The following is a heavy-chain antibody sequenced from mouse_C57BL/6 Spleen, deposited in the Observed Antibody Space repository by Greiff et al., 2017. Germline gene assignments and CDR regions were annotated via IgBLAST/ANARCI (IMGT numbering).Heavy chain of an antibody. J-gene: IGHJ1*03. D-gene: IGHD1-1*01. V-gene: IGHV5-17*01. CDR3: ARQDYYGSSDCYVDV. Sequence: EVMLVESGGGLVKPGGSLKLSCAASGFTFSDYGMHWVRQAPEKGLEWVAYISSGSSTIYDADTVKGLLTISRDNAKNTLFLQMTSLRSEDTAMYYFARQDYYGSSDCYVDVWGTGTTVTVSS. CDR2: ISSGSSTI. CDR1: GFTFSDYG.